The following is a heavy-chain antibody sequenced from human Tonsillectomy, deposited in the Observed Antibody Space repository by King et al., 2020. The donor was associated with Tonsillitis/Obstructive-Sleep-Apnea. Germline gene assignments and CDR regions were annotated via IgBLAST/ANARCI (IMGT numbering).Heavy chain of an antibody. CDR3: ARDIDSSGYFDY. Sequence: QLQESGPGLVKPSETLSLTCTVSGGSISSYYWSWIRQPPGKGLAWIGYIYYSGSTNYNPSLKSRVTISVDTSKNQFSLKLSSVTAADTAVYYCARDIDSSGYFDYWGQGTLVTVSS. D-gene: IGHD3-22*01. J-gene: IGHJ4*02. V-gene: IGHV4-59*01. CDR1: GGSISSYY. CDR2: IYYSGST.